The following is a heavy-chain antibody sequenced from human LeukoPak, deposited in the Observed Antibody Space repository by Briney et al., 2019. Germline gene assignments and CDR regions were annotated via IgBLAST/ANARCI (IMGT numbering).Heavy chain of an antibody. V-gene: IGHV3-23*01. CDR3: AKDPNGDYIGTFDI. CDR2: ISGSGGST. J-gene: IGHJ3*02. Sequence: GGFLRLSCATSQFNFNKFGMTWVRQAPGKGLEWVSSISGSGGSTQYADSVQGRFAISRDNSKNTLYLQMNSLRAEDTAVYYCAKDPNGDYIGTFDIWGQGTMVTVSS. CDR1: QFNFNKFG. D-gene: IGHD4-17*01.